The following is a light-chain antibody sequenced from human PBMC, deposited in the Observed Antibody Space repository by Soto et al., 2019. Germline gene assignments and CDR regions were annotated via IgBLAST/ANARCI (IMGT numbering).Light chain of an antibody. CDR3: GTWDSSLSAVV. Sequence: QSVLTQPPSMSAAPGQKVTISCSGSSSNIGNNYLSWYQQLPGTAPLLLIYENNKRPSGIPDRFSGSKSGTSATLGITGLQTGDEADYYCGTWDSSLSAVVFGGGTQLTVL. CDR1: SSNIGNNY. V-gene: IGLV1-51*02. CDR2: ENN. J-gene: IGLJ2*01.